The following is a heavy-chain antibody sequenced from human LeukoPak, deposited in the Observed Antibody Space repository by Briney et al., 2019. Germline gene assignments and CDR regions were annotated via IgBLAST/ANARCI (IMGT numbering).Heavy chain of an antibody. Sequence: SVKVSCKASGGTFSSYAISWVRQAPGQGLEWMGGIIPIFVTANYAQKFQGRVTITADESTSTAYMELSSLRSEDTAVYYCARGLSPTYSSSRSVDYWGQGTLVTVSS. CDR2: IIPIFVTA. CDR1: GGTFSSYA. V-gene: IGHV1-69*13. J-gene: IGHJ4*02. CDR3: ARGLSPTYSSSRSVDY. D-gene: IGHD6-6*01.